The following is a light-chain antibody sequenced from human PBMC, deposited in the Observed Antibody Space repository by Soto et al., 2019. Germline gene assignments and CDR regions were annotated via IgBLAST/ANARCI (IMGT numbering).Light chain of an antibody. CDR1: QSVTSTF. V-gene: IGKV3D-20*02. CDR3: QQSSNWPPEIT. Sequence: EIVLTQSPGTLSLSPGQRATLSCRASQSVTSTFLAWYQQTPGQAPRLLIYSTSRRPSGIPDRFSGSGSGTEFTLTISSLQSDDFAVYYCQQSSNWPPEITFGQGTRLEIK. J-gene: IGKJ5*01. CDR2: STS.